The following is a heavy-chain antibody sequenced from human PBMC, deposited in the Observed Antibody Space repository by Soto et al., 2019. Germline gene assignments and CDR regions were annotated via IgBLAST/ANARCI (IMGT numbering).Heavy chain of an antibody. V-gene: IGHV1-69*13. CDR1: GGTFSSYA. J-gene: IGHJ4*02. CDR2: IIPIFGTA. Sequence: ASVKVSCKASGGTFSSYAISWVRQAPGQGLEWMGGIIPIFGTANYAQKFQGRVTITADESTSTAYMELSSLRSEDTAVYYCARSHEGLGPLRLGELSQPYYFDYWGQGTLVTVSS. CDR3: ARSHEGLGPLRLGELSQPYYFDY. D-gene: IGHD3-16*02.